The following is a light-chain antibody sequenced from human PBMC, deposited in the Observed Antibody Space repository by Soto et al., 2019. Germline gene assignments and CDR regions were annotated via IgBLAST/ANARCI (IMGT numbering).Light chain of an antibody. CDR1: QGITNW. CDR3: LQANNIPYT. Sequence: DIQMTQSPSSVSASVGDRVTITCRASQGITNWLAWFQQNRRKAPKLLIYAASSLQSAVPSRFSSSGSGTDFTLTINSLQPEDSATYYCLQANNIPYTFAQGTKVEIK. J-gene: IGKJ2*01. V-gene: IGKV1-12*01. CDR2: AAS.